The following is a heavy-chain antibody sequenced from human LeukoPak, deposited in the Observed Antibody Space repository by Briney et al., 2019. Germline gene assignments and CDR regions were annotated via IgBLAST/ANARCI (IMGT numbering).Heavy chain of an antibody. Sequence: SETLSLTCTVSDYSITNGYYWGWIRQPPGKGLEWIGSIYHSGSTYYNPSLKSRVTVSVDTSKNQFSLKLSSVTAADTAVFYCARAFYSSSWYHKEDFFDYWGQGTLVTVSS. D-gene: IGHD6-13*01. CDR2: IYHSGST. CDR1: DYSITNGYY. V-gene: IGHV4-38-2*02. CDR3: ARAFYSSSWYHKEDFFDY. J-gene: IGHJ4*02.